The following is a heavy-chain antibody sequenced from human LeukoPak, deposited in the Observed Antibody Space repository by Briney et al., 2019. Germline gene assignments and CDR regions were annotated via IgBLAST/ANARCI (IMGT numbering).Heavy chain of an antibody. V-gene: IGHV3-48*03. Sequence: GGSLRLSCAASGFTLSSYEMNWVRQAPGKGLEWVSYMSSSGNSKHYADSVKGRFTISRDNAKNSLYLQMKSLRAEDTAVYYCAGEMATTSLDAFDYWGQGTLVTVSS. D-gene: IGHD5-24*01. CDR2: MSSSGNSK. CDR3: AGEMATTSLDAFDY. J-gene: IGHJ4*02. CDR1: GFTLSSYE.